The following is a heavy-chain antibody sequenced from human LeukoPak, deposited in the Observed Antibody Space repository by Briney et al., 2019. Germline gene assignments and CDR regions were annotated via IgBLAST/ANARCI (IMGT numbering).Heavy chain of an antibody. CDR1: GGSFSHYS. J-gene: IGHJ5*02. V-gene: IGHV1-69*08. D-gene: IGHD5-12*01. CDR2: IIAILDTA. Sequence: SVKVSCKASGGSFSHYSISWVRQAPGQGLEWMGRIIAILDTAHYAQKFQGRFTITADKSTTTVYMELSSLRSDDTAVYYCVRSGYDYDWFDPWGQGTLVTVSS. CDR3: VRSGYDYDWFDP.